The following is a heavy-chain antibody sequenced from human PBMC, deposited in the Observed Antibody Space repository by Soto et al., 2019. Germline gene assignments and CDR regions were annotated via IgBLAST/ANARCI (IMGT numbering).Heavy chain of an antibody. CDR1: GGSISNYY. CDR2: IYYSGST. CDR3: ARGPTRDNWNYDNWFDP. Sequence: SETLSLTCTVSGGSISNYYWSWIRQPPGKGLEWIGYIYYSGSTKYSPSLKSRVTISVDTSKSQFSLELNSVTAADSAVYYCARGPTRDNWNYDNWFDPWGQGILVTVSS. J-gene: IGHJ5*02. V-gene: IGHV4-59*01. D-gene: IGHD1-7*01.